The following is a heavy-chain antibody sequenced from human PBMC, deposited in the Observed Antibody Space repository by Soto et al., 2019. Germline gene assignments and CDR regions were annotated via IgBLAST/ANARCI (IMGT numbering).Heavy chain of an antibody. D-gene: IGHD3-3*01. V-gene: IGHV3-23*01. CDR3: AIDGLRFLEWSLRHYYYDMDV. J-gene: IGHJ6*02. CDR2: ISGSGGST. CDR1: GFTFSSYA. Sequence: EVQLLESGGGLVQPGGSLRLSCAASGFTFSSYAMSWVRQAPGKGLEWVSAISGSGGSTYYADSVKGRFTISRDNSKNXXXLXXSRLRAEDTAVYYCAIDGLRFLEWSLRHYYYDMDVWGQGTTVTVSS.